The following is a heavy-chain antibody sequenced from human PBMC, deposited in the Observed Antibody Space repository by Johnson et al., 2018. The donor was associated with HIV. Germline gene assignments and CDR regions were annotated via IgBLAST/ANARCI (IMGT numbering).Heavy chain of an antibody. D-gene: IGHD5-24*01. CDR1: GFTFDDYA. Sequence: VQLVESGGGLVQPGGSLRLSCAASGFTFDDYAMHWVRQAPGKGLEWVSVISWNSGSIGYADSVKGRFTISRDNAKNSLYLQMNSLRAEDTALYYCAKTERRWLQFDAFDIWGQGTMVTVSS. V-gene: IGHV3-9*01. CDR2: ISWNSGSI. J-gene: IGHJ3*02. CDR3: AKTERRWLQFDAFDI.